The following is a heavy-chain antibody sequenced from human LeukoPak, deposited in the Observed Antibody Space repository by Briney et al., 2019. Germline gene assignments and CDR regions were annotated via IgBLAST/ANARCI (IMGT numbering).Heavy chain of an antibody. CDR1: GFTFSSYA. CDR2: ISGSGGST. Sequence: GGSLRLSCAASGFTFSSYAMSWVRQAPGKGLEWVSAISGSGGSTYYADSVKGRFTISRDNSKNTLYLQMNSLRAEDTAVYYCANSVGPLGYCSGGSCFLFDCWGQGTLVTVSS. CDR3: ANSVGPLGYCSGGSCFLFDC. J-gene: IGHJ4*02. D-gene: IGHD2-15*01. V-gene: IGHV3-23*01.